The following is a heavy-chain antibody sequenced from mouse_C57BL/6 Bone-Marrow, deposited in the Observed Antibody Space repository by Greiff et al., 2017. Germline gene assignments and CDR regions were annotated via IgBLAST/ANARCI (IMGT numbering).Heavy chain of an antibody. CDR2: IDPENGAT. CDR1: GFNIKDDY. J-gene: IGHJ4*01. V-gene: IGHV14-4*01. CDR3: TTNSDYGYAMDY. Sequence: EVQLKESGAELVRPGASVKLSCTASGFNIKDDYMHWVKQWPEMGLEWIGWIDPENGATEYASTFQGKATITAGTTSNTAYLQLSSLTSKDTAVYYCTTNSDYGYAMDYWGQGTSVTVSS. D-gene: IGHD2-12*01.